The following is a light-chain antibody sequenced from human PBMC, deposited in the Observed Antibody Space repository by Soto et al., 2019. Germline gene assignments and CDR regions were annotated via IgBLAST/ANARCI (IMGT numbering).Light chain of an antibody. CDR3: QQYFEWPPMT. CDR1: ETVATI. J-gene: IGKJ1*01. CDR2: GAS. Sequence: PGERATLSFWASETVATILAWYQQKPGQAPRLLISGASTRAAGISNRFRGSGSGTEFTLTISSLRSEDSAIYYCQQYFEWPPMTFGQGTKVDIK. V-gene: IGKV3-15*01.